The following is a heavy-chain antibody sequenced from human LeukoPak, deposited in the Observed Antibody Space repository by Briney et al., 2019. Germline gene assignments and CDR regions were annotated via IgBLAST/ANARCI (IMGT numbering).Heavy chain of an antibody. Sequence: SGTLSFTCTVSGVSVSTHYWSWIRQPPGKRLEWVGNVFYTGDTSYHPSLQGRATMSIDTSNNQFSLNLHSVTAADTAVYYCASKPVVPASQGHYFDTWGQGTLVTVSS. CDR1: GVSVSTHY. V-gene: IGHV4-59*02. CDR3: ASKPVVPASQGHYFDT. J-gene: IGHJ5*02. CDR2: VFYTGDT. D-gene: IGHD2-21*01.